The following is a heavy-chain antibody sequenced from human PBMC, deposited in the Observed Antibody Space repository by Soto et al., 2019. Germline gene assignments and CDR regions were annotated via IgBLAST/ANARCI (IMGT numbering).Heavy chain of an antibody. CDR2: ISSSGSTI. CDR3: AREGVVYYGMDV. CDR1: GFTFSSYE. J-gene: IGHJ6*02. V-gene: IGHV3-48*03. Sequence: GGSLRLSCAASGFTFSSYEMNWVRQAPGKGLEWVSYISSSGSTIYYADSVKGRFTISRDNAKNSLYLQMNSLRAEDTAVYYCAREGVVYYGMDVWGQGTTVTVSS. D-gene: IGHD2-15*01.